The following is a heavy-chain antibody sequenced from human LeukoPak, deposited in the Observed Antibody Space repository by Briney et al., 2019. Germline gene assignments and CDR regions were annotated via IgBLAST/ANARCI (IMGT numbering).Heavy chain of an antibody. V-gene: IGHV3-9*01. D-gene: IGHD6-6*01. CDR1: GFTFDDYA. CDR3: AKDIISYSSSTFGY. CDR2: ISWNSGSI. Sequence: PGGSLRLSCAASGFTFDDYAMHWARQAPGKGLEWVSGISWNSGSIGYADSVKGRFTISRDNAKNSLYLQMNSLRAEDTALYYCAKDIISYSSSTFGYWGQGTLVTASS. J-gene: IGHJ4*02.